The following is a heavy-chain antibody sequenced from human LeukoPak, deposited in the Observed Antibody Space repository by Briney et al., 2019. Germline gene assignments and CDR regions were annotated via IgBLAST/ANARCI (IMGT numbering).Heavy chain of an antibody. D-gene: IGHD1-26*01. Sequence: SETLSLTCTVSGGSISRYYWSSIRQPPGKGLEWIGYIYYSGSTNYNPSLKSRVTISVDTSKNQFSLKLSSVPAVDTAVYFSARGALVFDYWGQGTLVTVSS. CDR1: GGSISRYY. CDR3: ARGALVFDY. CDR2: IYYSGST. V-gene: IGHV4-59*01. J-gene: IGHJ4*02.